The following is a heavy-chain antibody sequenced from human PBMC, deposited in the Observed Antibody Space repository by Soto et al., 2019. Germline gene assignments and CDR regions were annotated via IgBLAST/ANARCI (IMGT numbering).Heavy chain of an antibody. D-gene: IGHD2-8*01. CDR2: INSDGSST. CDR3: ARDSAYCTNGVCYHAMDV. Sequence: PGGSLRLSCAASGFTFSSYWMHWVRQAPGTGLVWVSRINSDGSSTSYADSVKGRFTISRDNAKNTLYLQMNSLRAEDTAVYYCARDSAYCTNGVCYHAMDVWGQGTTVTVSS. V-gene: IGHV3-74*01. J-gene: IGHJ6*02. CDR1: GFTFSSYW.